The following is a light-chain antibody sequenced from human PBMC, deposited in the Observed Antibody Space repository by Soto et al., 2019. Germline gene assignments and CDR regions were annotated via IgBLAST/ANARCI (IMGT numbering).Light chain of an antibody. V-gene: IGLV2-14*01. Sequence: QSALTQPASVSGAPGRSITISCTGSNSDVGIYDFVSWYQHHPGRAPKLIVSEVSHRPSGVSNRFSGSKSGNTASLTISGLQSEDEADYYCSSYAGNYIYVFATGTRSPS. J-gene: IGLJ1*01. CDR2: EVS. CDR1: NSDVGIYDF. CDR3: SSYAGNYIYV.